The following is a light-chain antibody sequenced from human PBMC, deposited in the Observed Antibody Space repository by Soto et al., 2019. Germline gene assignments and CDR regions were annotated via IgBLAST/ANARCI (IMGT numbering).Light chain of an antibody. CDR2: AAS. Sequence: DIQMTQSPSSLSASLGDRVTITCRANQDISSYLIWYQHKLGQAPKLLIHAASTLASGVPSRFSGSESGTDFNLTISGLEHADSATYYCQQSYKTPWTFGQGTKVEIK. CDR1: QDISSY. J-gene: IGKJ1*01. V-gene: IGKV1-39*01. CDR3: QQSYKTPWT.